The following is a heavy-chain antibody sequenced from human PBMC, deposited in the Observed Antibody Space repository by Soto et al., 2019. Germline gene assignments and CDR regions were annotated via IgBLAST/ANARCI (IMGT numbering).Heavy chain of an antibody. V-gene: IGHV4-31*03. J-gene: IGHJ6*02. D-gene: IGHD6-13*01. CDR3: ARDWVAAAAPDV. Sequence: QVQLQESGPGLVKPSQTLSLTCTVSGGSISSGGYYWSWIRQHPGKGREWIGYIYYSGSTYYNPSLKRRVTISVDTSKNQFSLKLSSVTAADTAVYYCARDWVAAAAPDVWGQGTTVTVSS. CDR2: IYYSGST. CDR1: GGSISSGGYY.